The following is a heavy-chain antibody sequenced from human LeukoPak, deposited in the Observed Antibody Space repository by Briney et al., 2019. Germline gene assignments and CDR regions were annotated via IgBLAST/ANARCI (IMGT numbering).Heavy chain of an antibody. Sequence: GGSLRLSCAASGFTFSTYVMSWVRQAPGKGLEWVSTISASGIGTYYADSVKGRFTVSRDNSKNTLYLQMNSLRAEDTAVYFCANLRGSGSSYFDSWGQGTLVTVSS. CDR1: GFTFSTYV. J-gene: IGHJ4*02. D-gene: IGHD3-10*01. CDR2: ISASGIGT. CDR3: ANLRGSGSSYFDS. V-gene: IGHV3-23*01.